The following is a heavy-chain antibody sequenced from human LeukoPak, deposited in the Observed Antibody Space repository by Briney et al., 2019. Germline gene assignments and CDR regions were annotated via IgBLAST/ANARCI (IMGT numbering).Heavy chain of an antibody. CDR3: ARHSFGVSRVRRATHGFDY. CDR1: GGSISSSSYY. V-gene: IGHV4-39*01. Sequence: PSETLSLTCTVSGGSISSSSYYWAWIRQPPGKELKWIGSIFYSGSTYYNPSLRGRVTISVDTSKNQFSLKLSSVTAADTAVYYCARHSFGVSRVRRATHGFDYWGQGTLVTVSS. CDR2: IFYSGST. D-gene: IGHD3-10*01. J-gene: IGHJ4*02.